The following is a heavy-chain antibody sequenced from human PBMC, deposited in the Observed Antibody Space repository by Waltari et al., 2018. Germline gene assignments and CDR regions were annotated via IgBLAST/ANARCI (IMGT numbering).Heavy chain of an antibody. CDR2: SNAGNGDT. CDR3: ARDKGGRGDYDY. V-gene: IGHV1-3*01. Sequence: QVQLVQSGAEVKKPGASVKVSCNASGYIFTNYAMHWVRQAPGQRLEWMGWSNAGNGDTQYSQKFQDRVSISRDTTATTVYMELSSLRSEDTAVYYCARDKGGRGDYDYWGQGTLVTVSS. J-gene: IGHJ4*02. CDR1: GYIFTNYA. D-gene: IGHD4-17*01.